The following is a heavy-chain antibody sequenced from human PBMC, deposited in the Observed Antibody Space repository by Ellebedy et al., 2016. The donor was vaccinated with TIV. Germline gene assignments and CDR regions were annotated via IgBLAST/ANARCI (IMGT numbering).Heavy chain of an antibody. Sequence: GGSLRLSCAASGLTVSSNYMSWVRQAPGKGLEWVSVVFIDNSTYYADSVKGRFTISRANSKHPLYLQMNSLRAEDTAVYYCARGNYQDVDLDHWYFDLWGRGTLVTVSS. CDR1: GLTVSSNY. V-gene: IGHV3-66*01. CDR2: VFIDNST. CDR3: ARGNYQDVDLDHWYFDL. J-gene: IGHJ2*01. D-gene: IGHD4-11*01.